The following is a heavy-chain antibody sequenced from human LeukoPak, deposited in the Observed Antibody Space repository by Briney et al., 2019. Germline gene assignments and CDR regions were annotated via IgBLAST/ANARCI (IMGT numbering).Heavy chain of an antibody. CDR2: IGGSGSKT. CDR1: GLSFSDYW. Sequence: GGSLRLSCSASGLSFSDYWMHWVRHAPGKGLEWVSTIGGSGSKTYYADSVKGRFTISRDNSKNTLYLQMNSLRAEDTAVYYCAKRAYDSSGNYGNFDYWGQGTLVTVSS. J-gene: IGHJ4*02. CDR3: AKRAYDSSGNYGNFDY. D-gene: IGHD3-22*01. V-gene: IGHV3-23*01.